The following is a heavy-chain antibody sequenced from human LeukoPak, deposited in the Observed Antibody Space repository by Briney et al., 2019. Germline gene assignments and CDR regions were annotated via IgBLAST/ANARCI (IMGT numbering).Heavy chain of an antibody. CDR1: GFTVSSNY. Sequence: GGSLRLSCAASGFTVSSNYMSWVRQAPGKGLEWVSVFYAGGSTYYADSVKGRFTISRDISKNTVYLQMNSLRAEDTAVYYCAREVRDSIGWYGWYFDLWGRGTLVSVFS. J-gene: IGHJ2*01. D-gene: IGHD6-19*01. V-gene: IGHV3-53*01. CDR3: AREVRDSIGWYGWYFDL. CDR2: FYAGGST.